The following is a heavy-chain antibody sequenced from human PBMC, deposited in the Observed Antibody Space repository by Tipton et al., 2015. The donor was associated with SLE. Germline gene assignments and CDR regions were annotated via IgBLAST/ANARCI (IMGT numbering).Heavy chain of an antibody. CDR2: IKQDGSEK. V-gene: IGHV3-7*01. CDR3: ARYGRELDY. J-gene: IGHJ4*02. CDR1: GFTFSSYW. D-gene: IGHD1-1*01. Sequence: SLRLSCAASGFTFSSYWMSWVRQAPGKGLEWVANIKQDGSEKYYVDSVKGRFTISRDNAKNSLHLQMNSLTVEDTAVYYCARYGRELDYWGQGILVTVSS.